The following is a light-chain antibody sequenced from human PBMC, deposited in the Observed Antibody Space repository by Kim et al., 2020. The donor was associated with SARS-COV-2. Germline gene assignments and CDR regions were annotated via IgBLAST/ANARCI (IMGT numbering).Light chain of an antibody. Sequence: ASQTINNKLVWYQQKPGQAPRLLIYDATTRATGVPARFIGSGSETDFTLTISSLQSEDFAVYYCQQSNDWPPLTFGQGTKVDIK. CDR2: DAT. CDR1: QTINNK. J-gene: IGKJ1*01. V-gene: IGKV3-15*01. CDR3: QQSNDWPPLT.